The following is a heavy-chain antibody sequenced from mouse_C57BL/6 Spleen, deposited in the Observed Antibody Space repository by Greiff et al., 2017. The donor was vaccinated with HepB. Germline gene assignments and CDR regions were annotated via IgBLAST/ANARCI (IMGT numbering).Heavy chain of an antibody. CDR3: ARAPFITTVVALDY. CDR1: GYTFTSYW. V-gene: IGHV1-72*01. CDR2: IDPNSGGT. J-gene: IGHJ2*01. Sequence: QVQLQQPGAELVKPGASVKLSCKASGYTFTSYWMHWVKQRPGRGLEWIGRIDPNSGGTKYNEKFKSKATLTVDKPSSTAYMQLSSLTSEDSAVYYSARAPFITTVVALDYWGQGTTLTVSS. D-gene: IGHD1-1*01.